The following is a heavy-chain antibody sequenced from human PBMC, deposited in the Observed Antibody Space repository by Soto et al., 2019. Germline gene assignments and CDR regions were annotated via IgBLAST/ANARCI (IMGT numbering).Heavy chain of an antibody. V-gene: IGHV1-46*01. CDR2: IDPSGGST. CDR3: TRVRSRSYLVY. J-gene: IGHJ4*01. D-gene: IGHD2-2*01. Sequence: ASVKVSCKASGYTFTTYNIHWVRQAPGQGLESMAIIDPSGGSTTYAKKFQGRITVPRDTFTRTVCLELSSLRSSDTAIYYCTRVRSRSYLVYWGQETLVTVST. CDR1: GYTFTTYN.